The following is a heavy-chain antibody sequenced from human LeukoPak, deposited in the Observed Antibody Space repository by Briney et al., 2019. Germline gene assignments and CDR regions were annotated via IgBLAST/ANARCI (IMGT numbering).Heavy chain of an antibody. CDR2: IKSKSYGGTT. J-gene: IGHJ1*01. D-gene: IGHD3-10*01. V-gene: IGHV3-15*01. CDR1: GFTFSNAW. CDR3: TTEQVPGY. Sequence: GGSLRLSCTASGFTFSNAWMSWVRQAPGKGLEWVGRIKSKSYGGTTDYAAPVKGRFTISRDDSKDTLYLQMNSLKTEDTAVYYCTTEQVPGYWGQGTLVTVSS.